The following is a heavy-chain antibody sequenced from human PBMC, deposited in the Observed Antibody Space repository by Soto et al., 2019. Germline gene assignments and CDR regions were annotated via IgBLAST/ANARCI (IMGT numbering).Heavy chain of an antibody. CDR1: GGSISSSSYY. J-gene: IGHJ4*02. V-gene: IGHV4-39*01. Sequence: SETLSLTCTVSGGSISSSSYYWGWIRQPPGKGLEWIGSIYYSGSTYYNPSLKSRVTISVDTSKNQFSLKLSSVTAADTAVYYCASARYGDSGYWGQGTLVTVSS. D-gene: IGHD4-17*01. CDR2: IYYSGST. CDR3: ASARYGDSGY.